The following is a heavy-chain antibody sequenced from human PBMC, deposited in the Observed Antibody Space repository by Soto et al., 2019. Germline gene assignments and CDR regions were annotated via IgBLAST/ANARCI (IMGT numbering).Heavy chain of an antibody. J-gene: IGHJ6*02. CDR3: AKDPRDGYNSDYYGMDV. D-gene: IGHD5-12*01. V-gene: IGHV3-30*18. Sequence: GGSLRLSCAASGFTFSSYGMHWVRQAPGKGLEWVAVISYDGSNKYYADSVKGRFTISRDNSKNTLYLQMNSLRAEDTAVYYCAKDPRDGYNSDYYGMDVWGQGTTVTVSS. CDR1: GFTFSSYG. CDR2: ISYDGSNK.